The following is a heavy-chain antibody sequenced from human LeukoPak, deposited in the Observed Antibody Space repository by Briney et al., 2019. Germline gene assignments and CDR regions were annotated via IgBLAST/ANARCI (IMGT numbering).Heavy chain of an antibody. V-gene: IGHV1-8*03. CDR1: GYTFTSYD. CDR2: MNPNSGNT. CDR3: ARVPSYCSSTSCRRYYFDY. Sequence: ASVKVSCKASGYTFTSYDINWVRQATGQGLEWMGWMNPNSGNTGYAQKFQGRVTITRNTSISTAYMELSSMRSEGTAVYYCARVPSYCSSTSCRRYYFDYWGQGTLVTVSS. J-gene: IGHJ4*02. D-gene: IGHD2-2*01.